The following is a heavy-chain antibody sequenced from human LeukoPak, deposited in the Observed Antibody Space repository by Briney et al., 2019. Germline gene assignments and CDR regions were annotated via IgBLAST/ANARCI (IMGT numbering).Heavy chain of an antibody. CDR3: ARGEYYNSPDYYYYMDV. V-gene: IGHV4-38-2*02. CDR1: GYSISSGYY. CDR2: IYHSGST. D-gene: IGHD2/OR15-2a*01. Sequence: PSETLSLTCTVSGYSISSGYYWGWIRQPPGKGLEWIGSIYHSGSTYYNPSLKSRVTISVDTSKNQFSLKLSSVTAADTAVYYCARGEYYNSPDYYYYMDVWGKGTTVTISS. J-gene: IGHJ6*03.